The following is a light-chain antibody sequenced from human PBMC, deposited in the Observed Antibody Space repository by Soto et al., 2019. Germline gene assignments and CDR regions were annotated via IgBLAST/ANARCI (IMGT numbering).Light chain of an antibody. Sequence: DIQMTQSPSSLSASVGDIVTITCRASQSISSYLNWYQQKPGKAPKLLIYAASSLQSGVPSRFSGSGSGTDFTLTISSLQPEDFATYYCQQLHGYPITFGQGTQLEIK. CDR1: QSISSY. J-gene: IGKJ5*01. CDR2: AAS. V-gene: IGKV1-39*01. CDR3: QQLHGYPIT.